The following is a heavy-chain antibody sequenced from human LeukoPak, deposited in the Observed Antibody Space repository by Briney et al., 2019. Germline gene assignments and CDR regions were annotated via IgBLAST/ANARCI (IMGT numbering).Heavy chain of an antibody. CDR3: VRMFGTPDALDI. J-gene: IGHJ3*02. V-gene: IGHV3-33*01. D-gene: IGHD3-10*02. CDR1: GFTFSSYG. Sequence: GRSLRLSCAASGFTFSSYGMHWVRQAPGKGLEWVAVIWYDGSNKYYADSVKGRFTISRDNSKNTLYLQMNSLRADDTAVYYCVRMFGTPDALDIWGQGTAVTVSS. CDR2: IWYDGSNK.